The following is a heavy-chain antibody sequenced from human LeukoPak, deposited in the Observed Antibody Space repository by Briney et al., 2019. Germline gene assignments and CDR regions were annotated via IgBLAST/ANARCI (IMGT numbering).Heavy chain of an antibody. J-gene: IGHJ4*02. V-gene: IGHV3-7*01. D-gene: IGHD3-16*01. CDR3: ARDQGGVGY. CDR2: IKQDGSEK. CDR1: GFTFNNYW. Sequence: GGSLRLSCAASGFTFNNYWMSWVRQAPGKGLEWVANIKQDGSEKYYVDSVKGRFTISRDNAKNSLYLQMNSLRAEDTAVYYCARDQGGVGYWGQGTLVTVSS.